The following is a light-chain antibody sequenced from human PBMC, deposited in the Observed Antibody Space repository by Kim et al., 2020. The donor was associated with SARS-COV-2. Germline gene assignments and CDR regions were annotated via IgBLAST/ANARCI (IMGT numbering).Light chain of an antibody. J-gene: IGKJ2*01. V-gene: IGKV3-15*01. CDR1: RSVSTD. CDR3: EQSVTWTLS. Sequence: VAPGERATLYCRASRSVSTDLAWYQPKPGQAAGLLIYSATTRATGVPDRFSGSGSGTEFSLAISSLRPEDFAVYYCEQSVTWTLSFGRGNKLEI. CDR2: SAT.